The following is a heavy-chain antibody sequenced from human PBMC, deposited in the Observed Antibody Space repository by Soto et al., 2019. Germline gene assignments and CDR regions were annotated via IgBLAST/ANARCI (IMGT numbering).Heavy chain of an antibody. CDR1: GFTFRNYA. Sequence: LRLSCAASGFTFRNYAIHWVRQAPGKGLEWVAVISRDGSHKYYLDSVKGRFTISRDNSKDAVNLLMNSLRDDDSAMYYCARSRNSAVADSFDFWGQGTLVTVSS. V-gene: IGHV3-30*04. D-gene: IGHD1-26*01. CDR3: ARSRNSAVADSFDF. J-gene: IGHJ4*02. CDR2: ISRDGSHK.